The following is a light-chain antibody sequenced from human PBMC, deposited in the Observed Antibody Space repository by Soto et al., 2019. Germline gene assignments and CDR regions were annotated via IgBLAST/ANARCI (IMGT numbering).Light chain of an antibody. CDR3: AAWDDSRSGLVV. J-gene: IGLJ2*01. V-gene: IGLV1-44*01. CDR1: NSNIGSNT. Sequence: QSVLTQPPSTSGTPGQRVTMSCSGSNSNIGSNTVYWYQQLPGTAPKLLIHSDNQRPSGVPDRFSASKSGTSASLAISGLQSEDEADYHCAAWDDSRSGLVVFGGGTKLTVL. CDR2: SDN.